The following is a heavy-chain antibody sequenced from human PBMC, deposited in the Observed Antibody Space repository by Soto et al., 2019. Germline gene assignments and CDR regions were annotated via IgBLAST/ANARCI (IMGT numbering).Heavy chain of an antibody. Sequence: GGSLRLSCAASGFTVSSNYMSWVRQAPGKGLEWVSVIYSGGSTYYADSVKGRFNISRDNSKNTLYMQMNSLRDEDTAAYYCARDGYCSGGSCYSVPVFDYWGQGTLVTVSS. J-gene: IGHJ4*02. CDR1: GFTVSSNY. D-gene: IGHD2-15*01. CDR2: IYSGGST. V-gene: IGHV3-53*01. CDR3: ARDGYCSGGSCYSVPVFDY.